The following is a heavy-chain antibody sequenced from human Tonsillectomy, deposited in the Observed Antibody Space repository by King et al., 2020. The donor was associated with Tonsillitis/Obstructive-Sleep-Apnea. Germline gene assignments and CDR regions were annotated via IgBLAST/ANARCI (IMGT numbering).Heavy chain of an antibody. Sequence: VQLVESGGGLVQPGGSLKLSCAASGFTFSGSAIHWVRQASGKGLEWVARIRSKANNYATVYAASVKGRFTISRDDSKNTAYLQINSLKTEDTAVYYCTQFSLLAPPFFDYWGQGTLVPVSS. V-gene: IGHV3-73*01. CDR3: TQFSLLAPPFFDY. D-gene: IGHD3-16*01. CDR1: GFTFSGSA. J-gene: IGHJ4*02. CDR2: IRSKANNYAT.